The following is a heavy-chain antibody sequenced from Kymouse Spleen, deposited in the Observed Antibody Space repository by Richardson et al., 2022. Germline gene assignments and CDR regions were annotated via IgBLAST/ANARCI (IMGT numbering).Heavy chain of an antibody. J-gene: IGHJ4*02. CDR3: ARGQGGSYYGYFDY. D-gene: IGHD1-26*01. V-gene: IGHV3-7*01. CDR1: GFTFSSYW. CDR2: IKQDGSEK. Sequence: EVQLVESGGGLVQPGGSLRLSCAASGFTFSSYWMSWVRQAPGKGLEWVANIKQDGSEKYYVDSVKGRFTISRDNAKNSLYLQMNSLRAEDTAVYYCARGQGGSYYGYFDYWGQGTLVTVSS.